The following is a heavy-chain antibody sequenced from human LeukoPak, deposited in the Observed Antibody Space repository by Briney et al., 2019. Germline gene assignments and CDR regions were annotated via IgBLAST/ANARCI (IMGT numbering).Heavy chain of an antibody. Sequence: SETLSLTCTVSGGSISSYYWSWIRQPPGKGLEWIGYIYYSGSTNYNPSLKSRVTISVDTSKNQFSLKLSSVTAADTAVYYCARETYYYDSSGYYNRGDFDYWGQGTLVTVSS. CDR2: IYYSGST. CDR3: ARETYYYDSSGYYNRGDFDY. CDR1: GGSISSYY. J-gene: IGHJ4*02. D-gene: IGHD3-22*01. V-gene: IGHV4-59*08.